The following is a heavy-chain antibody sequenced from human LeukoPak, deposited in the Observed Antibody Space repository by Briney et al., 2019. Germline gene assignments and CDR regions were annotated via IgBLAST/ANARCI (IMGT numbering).Heavy chain of an antibody. J-gene: IGHJ4*02. CDR3: AREVTGVSFDC. D-gene: IGHD1-14*01. V-gene: IGHV1-2*06. CDR2: MNPNTGVT. CDR1: GYTFTGYN. Sequence: ASVKVSCKASGYTFTGYNVHWVRQAPGQGLEWMGRMNPNTGVTDHAQKFQGRVTVTRDTSISMVYMELNRLKSDDTAVYYCAREVTGVSFDCWGQGTLVTVSS.